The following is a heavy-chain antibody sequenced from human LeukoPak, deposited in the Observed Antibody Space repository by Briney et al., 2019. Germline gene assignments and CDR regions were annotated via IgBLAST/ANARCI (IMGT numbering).Heavy chain of an antibody. CDR2: ISGSGGNT. D-gene: IGHD3-22*01. CDR3: AKDRGRYYDSSGYYWGYYFDS. V-gene: IGHV3-23*01. Sequence: GGSLRLSCAASGFTFSTYAVNWVRQAPGKGLEWVSTISGSGGNTYYADSVKGRFTISRDNSKNTLYLQMSSLRAKDTAVYYCAKDRGRYYDSSGYYWGYYFDSWGQGILVTVST. J-gene: IGHJ4*02. CDR1: GFTFSTYA.